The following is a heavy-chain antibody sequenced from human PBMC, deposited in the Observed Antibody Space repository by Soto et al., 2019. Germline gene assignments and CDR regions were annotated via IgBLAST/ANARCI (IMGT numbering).Heavy chain of an antibody. D-gene: IGHD3-10*01. Sequence: PVGSLRLSCAASGFTFSSYAMSWVRQAPGKGLEWVSAISGSGGSTYYADSVKGRFTISRDNSKNTLYLQMSSLRAEDTAVYYCAKVPHYYGSGSYYNYWGQGTLVTVSS. V-gene: IGHV3-23*01. J-gene: IGHJ4*02. CDR3: AKVPHYYGSGSYYNY. CDR2: ISGSGGST. CDR1: GFTFSSYA.